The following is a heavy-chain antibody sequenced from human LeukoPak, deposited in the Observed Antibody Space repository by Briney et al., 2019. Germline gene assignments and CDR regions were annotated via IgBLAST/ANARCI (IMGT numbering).Heavy chain of an antibody. CDR3: AKGVVPAATVLLDY. D-gene: IGHD2-2*01. CDR1: GLTFSSYA. J-gene: IGHJ4*02. CDR2: ISGSGGST. V-gene: IGHV3-23*01. Sequence: GGSLRLSCAASGLTFSSYAMSWVRQAPGKGLEWVSGISGSGGSTYYADSVKGRFTISRGNSKNTLYLQMNSLRAEDTAVYYCAKGVVPAATVLLDYWGQGTLVTVSS.